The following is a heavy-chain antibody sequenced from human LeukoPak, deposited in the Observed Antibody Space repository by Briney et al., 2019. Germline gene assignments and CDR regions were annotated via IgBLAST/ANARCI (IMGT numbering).Heavy chain of an antibody. CDR1: GFTFSRYG. J-gene: IGHJ4*02. CDR2: IRYGGSNK. D-gene: IGHD1-26*01. V-gene: IGHV3-30*02. CDR3: AKDKYSGSYHYD. Sequence: GGSLRLSCAASGFTFSRYGMHWVRQAPGKGLEWVAFIRYGGSNKYYADSVKGRFTISRDNSKNTLYLQMNSLRAEDTAVYYCAKDKYSGSYHYDWGQGTLVAVSS.